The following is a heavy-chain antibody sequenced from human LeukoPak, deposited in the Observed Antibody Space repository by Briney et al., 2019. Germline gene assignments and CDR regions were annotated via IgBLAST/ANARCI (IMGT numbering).Heavy chain of an antibody. Sequence: GGSLRLSCAASGNDLMHWVRQVPGKGLVWVSHINSDGSWTSYADSVKGRFTISKDNAKNTVYLQMNSLRAEDTAVYYCVSFYETYWGRGTLVTVSS. CDR2: INSDGSWT. CDR3: VSFYETY. D-gene: IGHD3-22*01. J-gene: IGHJ4*02. V-gene: IGHV3-74*01. CDR1: GNDL.